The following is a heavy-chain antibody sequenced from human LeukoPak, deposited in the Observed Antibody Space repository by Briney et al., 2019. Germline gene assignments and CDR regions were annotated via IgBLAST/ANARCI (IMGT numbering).Heavy chain of an antibody. D-gene: IGHD3-22*01. Sequence: GGSLRLSCAASGFTFSSYWMHWVRQAPGKGLVWVSRINSDGSSTSYADSVKGRFTISRDNAKNTLYLQMGSLRAEDMAVYYCATYYYDSSGYRFRYWGQGTLVTVSS. J-gene: IGHJ4*02. CDR1: GFTFSSYW. V-gene: IGHV3-74*01. CDR2: INSDGSST. CDR3: ATYYYDSSGYRFRY.